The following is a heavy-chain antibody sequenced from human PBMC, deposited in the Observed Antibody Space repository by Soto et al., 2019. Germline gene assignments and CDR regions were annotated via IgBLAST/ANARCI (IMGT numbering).Heavy chain of an antibody. V-gene: IGHV4-31*03. J-gene: IGHJ4*02. Sequence: SETLSLTCTVSGGSISSGGYYWSWIRQHPGKGLEWIGYIYYSGSTYYNPSLKSRVTISVDTSKNQLSLKLSSVTAADTAVYYCARDYGSGFDYWGQGTLVTVSS. CDR3: ARDYGSGFDY. CDR2: IYYSGST. CDR1: GGSISSGGYY. D-gene: IGHD3-10*01.